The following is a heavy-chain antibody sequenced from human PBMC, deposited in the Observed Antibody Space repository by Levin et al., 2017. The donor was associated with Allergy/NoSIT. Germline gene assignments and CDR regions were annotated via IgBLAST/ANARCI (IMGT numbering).Heavy chain of an antibody. CDR2: ISSRSSYI. CDR1: GFTFSSYS. Sequence: TGGSLRLSCAASGFTFSSYSMIWVRQAPGKGLEWVSSISSRSSYIYYADSVKGRFTISRDNAKNSLYLQMNSLRAEDTAVYYCASVSQYCTGGVCYDYWGQGSLVTVSS. J-gene: IGHJ4*02. D-gene: IGHD2-8*02. V-gene: IGHV3-21*01. CDR3: ASVSQYCTGGVCYDY.